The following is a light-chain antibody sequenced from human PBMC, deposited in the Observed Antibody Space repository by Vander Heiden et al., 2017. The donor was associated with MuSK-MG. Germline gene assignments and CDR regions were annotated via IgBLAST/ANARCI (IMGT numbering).Light chain of an antibody. CDR1: QSVLSSSNNKDY. CDR3: QQDDNTPST. J-gene: IGKJ3*01. CDR2: WAS. V-gene: IGKV4-1*01. Sequence: DIVMTQSPDSLAEYLGERATINCKSSQSVLSSSNNKDYLAWYQQKPGQPPKLLIYWASTRESGVPDRFSGSGSGTDFTLTISSLQAEDVAVYYCQQDDNTPSTFGHGTKVDIK.